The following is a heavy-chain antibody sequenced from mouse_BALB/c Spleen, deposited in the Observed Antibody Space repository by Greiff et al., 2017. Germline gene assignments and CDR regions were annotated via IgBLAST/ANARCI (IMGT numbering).Heavy chain of an antibody. D-gene: IGHD1-1*01. J-gene: IGHJ4*01. CDR3: ARIGDYYYGSSGAMDY. Sequence: EVKLVESGGGLVQPGGSLKLSCAASGFTFSSYGMSWVRQTPDKRLELVATINSNGGSTYYPDSVKGRFTISRDNAKNTLYLQMSSLKSEDTAMYYCARIGDYYYGSSGAMDYWGQGTSVTVSS. CDR2: INSNGGST. CDR1: GFTFSSYG. V-gene: IGHV5-6-3*01.